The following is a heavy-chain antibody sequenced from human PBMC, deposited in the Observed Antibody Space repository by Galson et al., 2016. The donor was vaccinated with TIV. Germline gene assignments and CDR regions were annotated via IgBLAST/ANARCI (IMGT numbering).Heavy chain of an antibody. CDR2: ISAYNGDI. D-gene: IGHD2-2*01. J-gene: IGHJ6*02. V-gene: IGHV1-18*04. CDR3: ATECYCSSISCYYYYGLAV. CDR1: GYSFLSYG. Sequence: SVKVSCKASGYSFLSYGMTWVRQAPGRGLEWLGWISAYNGDIKSARKFQGRVTMTTDTSANTAYMELRSLGSDDTAVYYCATECYCSSISCYYYYGLAVWGHGTTVTVSS.